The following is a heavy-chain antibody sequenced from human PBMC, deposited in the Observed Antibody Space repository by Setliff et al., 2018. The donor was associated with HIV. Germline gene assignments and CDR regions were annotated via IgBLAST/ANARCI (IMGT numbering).Heavy chain of an antibody. V-gene: IGHV4-34*01. CDR2: IYYSGST. J-gene: IGHJ5*02. CDR1: GGSFSGYY. D-gene: IGHD3-10*01. Sequence: SETLSLTCAVYGGSFSGYYWSWIRQHPGKDLEWIGYIYYSGSTFYNPSLKSRVTISVDTSKNQFSLKLSSVTAADTAVYYCATYADRESNRFDPWGQGILVTVSS. CDR3: ATYADRESNRFDP.